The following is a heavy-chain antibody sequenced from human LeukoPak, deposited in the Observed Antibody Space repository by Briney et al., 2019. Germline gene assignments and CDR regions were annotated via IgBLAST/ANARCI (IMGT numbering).Heavy chain of an antibody. CDR2: IYSGGST. J-gene: IGHJ4*02. CDR1: GFTFSSYA. Sequence: GGSLRLSCAASGFTFSSYAMSWVRQAPGKGLEWVSIIYSGGSTYYVDSVKGRFTISRDNSKNTLYLQMNSLRAEDTAVYYCARGRAGSGADFDYWGQGTLVTVSS. V-gene: IGHV3-66*01. D-gene: IGHD2-15*01. CDR3: ARGRAGSGADFDY.